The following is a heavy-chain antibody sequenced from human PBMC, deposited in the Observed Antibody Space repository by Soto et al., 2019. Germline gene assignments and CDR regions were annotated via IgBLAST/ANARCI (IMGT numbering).Heavy chain of an antibody. CDR3: ARGDCGGECPPGGMDV. J-gene: IGHJ6*02. CDR1: GFTFSSYS. CDR2: ISSSSSTI. Sequence: QTGGSLRLSCAASGFTFSSYSMNWVRQAPGKGLEWVSYISSSSSTIYYADSVKGRFTISRDNAKNSLYLQMNSLRDEDTAVYYCARGDCGGECPPGGMDVWGQGTTVTVSS. D-gene: IGHD2-21*01. V-gene: IGHV3-48*02.